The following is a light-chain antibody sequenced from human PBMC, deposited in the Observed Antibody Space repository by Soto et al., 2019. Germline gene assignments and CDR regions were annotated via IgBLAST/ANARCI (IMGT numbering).Light chain of an antibody. CDR1: QSVRGNY. V-gene: IGKV3-20*01. J-gene: IGKJ2*01. CDR3: QQYGSPYT. Sequence: EIVLTQSPATLSLSPGERATLSCRASQSVRGNYLAWYQQKPGQAPRLLIYSTSNRVTGTPGRFSGSGSGTDFTLSISRLEPEDFAVYYCQQYGSPYTFGPGTKLQIK. CDR2: STS.